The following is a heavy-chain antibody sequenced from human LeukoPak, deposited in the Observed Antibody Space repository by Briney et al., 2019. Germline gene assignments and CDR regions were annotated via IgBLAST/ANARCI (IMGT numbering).Heavy chain of an antibody. D-gene: IGHD6-13*01. CDR2: MNPNSGNT. V-gene: IGHV1-8*03. CDR1: GYTFTSYD. CDR3: ARVGSIYSSSRGNWFDP. J-gene: IGHJ5*02. Sequence: ASVKVSCKASGYTFTSYDTNWVRQATGQGLEWMGWMNPNSGNTGYAQEFQGRVTITRNTSISTAYMELSSLRSEDTAVYYCARVGSIYSSSRGNWFDPWGQGTLVTVSS.